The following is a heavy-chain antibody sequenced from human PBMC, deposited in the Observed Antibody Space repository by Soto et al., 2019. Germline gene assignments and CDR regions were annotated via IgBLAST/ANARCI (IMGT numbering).Heavy chain of an antibody. CDR2: ISGSGGST. CDR3: ARVPIIAAVNWFDP. Sequence: GGSLRLSCAASGFTFSNYAISWVRQAPGKGLEWVSSISGSGGSTYYADSVKGRFTISRDNAKNSLYLQMNSLRAEDTAVYYCARVPIIAAVNWFDPWGQGTLVTVSS. CDR1: GFTFSNYA. D-gene: IGHD6-13*01. V-gene: IGHV3-23*01. J-gene: IGHJ5*02.